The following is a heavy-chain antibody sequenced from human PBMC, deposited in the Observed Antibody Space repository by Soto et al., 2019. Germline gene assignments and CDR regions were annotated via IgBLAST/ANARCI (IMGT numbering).Heavy chain of an antibody. CDR1: GYTFTSYA. Sequence: QVQLVQSGAEVKKPGASVKVSCKASGYTFTSYAISWVRQVPGQGLEWMGWNSARSGNTDYAQKFQGRVTMTTDTSTNIAYMELRSLRSDDTAVYFCARDRPQPSYDKSFDIWGQGTVVTVSS. J-gene: IGHJ3*02. D-gene: IGHD3-22*01. V-gene: IGHV1-18*04. CDR3: ARDRPQPSYDKSFDI. CDR2: NSARSGNT.